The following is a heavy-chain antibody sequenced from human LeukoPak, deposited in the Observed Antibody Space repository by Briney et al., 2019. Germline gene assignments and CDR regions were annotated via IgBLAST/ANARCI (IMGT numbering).Heavy chain of an antibody. CDR1: GFTFSSYA. J-gene: IGHJ4*02. D-gene: IGHD2-21*01. CDR2: ISYDGSNK. V-gene: IGHV3-30*04. CDR3: ARGQGPYYYFDY. Sequence: GGSLRLSCAASGFTFSSYAMHWVRQAPGKGLEWVAVISYDGSNKYYADSVKGRFTISRDNSKNTLYLQMNSLRAEDTAVYYCARGQGPYYYFDYWGQGTLVTVSS.